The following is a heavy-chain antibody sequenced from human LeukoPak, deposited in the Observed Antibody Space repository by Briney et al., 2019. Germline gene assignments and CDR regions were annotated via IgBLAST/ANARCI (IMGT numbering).Heavy chain of an antibody. V-gene: IGHV1-69*02. D-gene: IGHD6-19*01. Sequence: SVKVSCKASGGTFSSYTISWVRQAPGQGLEWMGRIIPILGIANYAQKFQGRVTITADKSTSTAYMELSGLRSEDTAVYYCARFSSGTGVDVWGQGTTVTVSS. CDR2: IIPILGIA. CDR3: ARFSSGTGVDV. CDR1: GGTFSSYT. J-gene: IGHJ6*02.